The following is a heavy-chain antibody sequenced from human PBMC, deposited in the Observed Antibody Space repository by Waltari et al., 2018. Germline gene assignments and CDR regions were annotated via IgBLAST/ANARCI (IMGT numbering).Heavy chain of an antibody. Sequence: QVQLVQSGAEVKKPGSSVKVSCKASGGTFSSYAISWVRQAPGQGLEWMGRIIPSFGTANYAQKCQARVTITADKSTSTAYMELSSLRSEDTAVYYCARAEPGGVGGYGMDVWGQGTTVTVSS. CDR1: GGTFSSYA. D-gene: IGHD3-16*01. J-gene: IGHJ6*02. V-gene: IGHV1-69*08. CDR3: ARAEPGGVGGYGMDV. CDR2: IIPSFGTA.